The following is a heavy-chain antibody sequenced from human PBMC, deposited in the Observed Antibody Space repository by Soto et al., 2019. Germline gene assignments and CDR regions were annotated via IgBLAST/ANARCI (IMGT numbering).Heavy chain of an antibody. J-gene: IGHJ4*02. V-gene: IGHV1-18*04. Sequence: ASVKVSCKASGYTFTSYGISWVRQAPGQGLEWMGWISAYNGNTNYAQKLQGRVTMTTDTSTSTAYMELRSLRSDDTAVYYCARDSPTYSYGYIFDYWGQGTLVTVSS. CDR1: GYTFTSYG. D-gene: IGHD5-18*01. CDR3: ARDSPTYSYGYIFDY. CDR2: ISAYNGNT.